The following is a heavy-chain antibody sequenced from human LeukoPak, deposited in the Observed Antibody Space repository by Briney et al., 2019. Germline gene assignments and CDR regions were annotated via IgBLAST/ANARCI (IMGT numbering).Heavy chain of an antibody. V-gene: IGHV3-30*02. CDR2: IRSDGRNK. D-gene: IGHD3-16*01. Sequence: PEGSLRLSCAASKFTFSNYFMSWVRQAPGQGLEWVAFIRSDGRNKYYADSVKGRLTISRDNTKNMLYLQMNSLRAEDTAVYYCAKLKINYYYYMDVWGKGTTVIVSS. CDR1: KFTFSNYF. CDR3: AKLKINYYYYMDV. J-gene: IGHJ6*03.